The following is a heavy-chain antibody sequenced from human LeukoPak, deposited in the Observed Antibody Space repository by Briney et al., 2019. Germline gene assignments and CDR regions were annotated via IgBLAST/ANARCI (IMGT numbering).Heavy chain of an antibody. J-gene: IGHJ6*02. Sequence: SETLSLTCTFYGGSFSGYYWSWIRQPPGKGLEWIGEMNHSGSTNYNPSLKSRVTISVDTSKNQFSLKLSSLTAADTAVYYCAVSGAVTDYFYGMDVWGQGTTVTVPS. CDR2: MNHSGST. CDR3: AVSGAVTDYFYGMDV. D-gene: IGHD3-10*01. CDR1: GGSFSGYY. V-gene: IGHV4-34*01.